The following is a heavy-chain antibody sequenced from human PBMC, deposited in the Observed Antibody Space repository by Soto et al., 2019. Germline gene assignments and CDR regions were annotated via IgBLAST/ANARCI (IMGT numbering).Heavy chain of an antibody. Sequence: QVQLQESGSGLVKPSQTLSLTCAVSGGSISSGGYSWSWIRQPPGKGLEWIGYIYHSGSTYYNPPPESGVTISEDGSKNQFSLKLSSVPGADTAVYYCARLPMVWAQGTLVNVSS. CDR3: ARLPMV. D-gene: IGHD3-10*01. V-gene: IGHV4-30-2*01. CDR2: IYHSGST. CDR1: GGSISSGGYS. J-gene: IGHJ4*02.